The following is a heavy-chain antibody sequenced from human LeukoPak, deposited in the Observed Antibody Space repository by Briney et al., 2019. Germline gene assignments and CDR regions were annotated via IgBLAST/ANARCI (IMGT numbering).Heavy chain of an antibody. Sequence: GGSLRLSCAASGFTFITYAMSWVRQAPGKGPEWVSGISGSGGSTYYADSVKGRFTISRDNSKNTLYLQMNSLRAEDTAVYYCAKDCGGDCYTHLDYWGQGTLVTVSS. CDR2: ISGSGGST. CDR1: GFTFITYA. J-gene: IGHJ4*02. V-gene: IGHV3-23*01. CDR3: AKDCGGDCYTHLDY. D-gene: IGHD2-21*01.